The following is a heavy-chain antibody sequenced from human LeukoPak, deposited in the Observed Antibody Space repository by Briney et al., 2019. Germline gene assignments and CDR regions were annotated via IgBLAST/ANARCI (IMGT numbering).Heavy chain of an antibody. V-gene: IGHV3-23*01. CDR3: AKVWGYCSGGSCDY. D-gene: IGHD2-15*01. CDR1: GFTFSSYA. CDR2: ISGSGGST. Sequence: GGSLRLSCAASGFTFSSYAMSWVRQAPGKGLEWVSAISGSGGSTYYADSVKGRFTISRDNSKNTPYLQMNSLRAEDTAVYYCAKVWGYCSGGSCDYWGQGTLVTVSS. J-gene: IGHJ4*02.